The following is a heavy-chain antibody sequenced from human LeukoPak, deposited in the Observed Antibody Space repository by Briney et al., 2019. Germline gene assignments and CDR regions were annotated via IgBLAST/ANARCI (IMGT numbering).Heavy chain of an antibody. D-gene: IGHD3-3*01. V-gene: IGHV3-7*01. CDR3: ASGFLDDFWSGHF. Sequence: LSGGSLRLSCTASEFTFFTYWMSWVRQAPGKGLEWVANIKQDGSEKYYVDSVKGRFTISRDNAMKSLYLQMNSLRAEDTAVYYCASGFLDDFWSGHFGGQGTLVTVSS. J-gene: IGHJ4*02. CDR2: IKQDGSEK. CDR1: EFTFFTYW.